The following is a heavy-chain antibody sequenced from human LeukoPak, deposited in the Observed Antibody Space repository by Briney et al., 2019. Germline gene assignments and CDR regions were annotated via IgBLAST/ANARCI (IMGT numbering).Heavy chain of an antibody. CDR1: GFTFSSYE. CDR3: AREGSSFDSSGFFTGY. V-gene: IGHV3-48*03. J-gene: IGHJ4*02. D-gene: IGHD3-22*01. CDR2: ISPRGSTI. Sequence: GGSLRLSCAASGFTFSSYEMNWVRQAPGKGLEWVSYISPRGSTIYYADSVKGRFTISRDNAKNSLYLQMNSLRAEDTAVYYCAREGSSFDSSGFFTGYWGQGTLVTVSS.